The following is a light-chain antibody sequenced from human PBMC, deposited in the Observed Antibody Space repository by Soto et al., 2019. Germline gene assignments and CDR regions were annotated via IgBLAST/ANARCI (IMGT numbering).Light chain of an antibody. V-gene: IGLV2-8*01. CDR3: SPYAGTNNLV. CDR2: EVS. CDR1: SSDVGGYNY. J-gene: IGLJ3*02. Sequence: QSVLTQPPSASGSPGQSVTISCTGTSSDVGGYNYVSWYQQYPGKAPKIMIYEVSERPSGVPVRFSGSKSGNTASLTVSGLQAEDEADYYCSPYAGTNNLVFGGGTKLTVL.